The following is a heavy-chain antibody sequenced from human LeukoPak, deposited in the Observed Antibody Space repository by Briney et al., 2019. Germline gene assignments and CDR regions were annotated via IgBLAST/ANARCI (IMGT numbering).Heavy chain of an antibody. D-gene: IGHD2-8*02. CDR3: AKMSGPFDY. J-gene: IGHJ4*02. Sequence: GGSLRLSCAASGFAFSSSGMHWVRQAPGKGLEWVAFTRYDGNNKYYADSVKGRFTISRDNSKNTLYLQMNSLRAEDTALYYCAKMSGPFDYWGQGTLVTVSS. CDR1: GFAFSSSG. V-gene: IGHV3-30*02. CDR2: TRYDGNNK.